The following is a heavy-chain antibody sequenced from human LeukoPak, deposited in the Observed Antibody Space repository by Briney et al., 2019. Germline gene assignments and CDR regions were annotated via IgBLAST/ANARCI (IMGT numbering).Heavy chain of an antibody. CDR3: ARSGAGRWFGELLHYFDY. Sequence: SETLSLTCTVSGGSISSGSYYWSWIRQPAGKGLEWIGRIYTSGSTNYNPSLKSRVTISVDTSKNQFSLKLSSVIAADTAVYYCARSGAGRWFGELLHYFDYWGQGTLVTASS. J-gene: IGHJ4*02. D-gene: IGHD3-10*01. CDR1: GGSISSGSYY. CDR2: IYTSGST. V-gene: IGHV4-61*02.